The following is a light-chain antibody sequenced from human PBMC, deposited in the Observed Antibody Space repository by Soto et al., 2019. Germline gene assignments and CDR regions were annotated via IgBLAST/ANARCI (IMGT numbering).Light chain of an antibody. J-gene: IGLJ2*01. CDR2: GNI. CDR1: SSNIGAPYD. Sequence: QSVLTQPPSVSGAPGQRVTISCTGSSSNIGAPYDVYWYQQLPGTAPKLLIYGNINRPSGVPDRFSGSKSGTSASLAITGLQADDEADYYCQSDDSSLSVVFGGGTKVTVL. V-gene: IGLV1-40*01. CDR3: QSDDSSLSVV.